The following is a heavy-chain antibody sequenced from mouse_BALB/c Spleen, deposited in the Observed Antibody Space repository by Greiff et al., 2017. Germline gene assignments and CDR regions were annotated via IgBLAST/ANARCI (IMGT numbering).Heavy chain of an antibody. Sequence: VQLQQSGTVLARPGASVKMSCKASGYTFTSYWLHWVKQRPGQGLEWIGAIYSGNSDTSYNQKFKGKAKLTAVTSTSTAYMELSSLTNEDSAVYYCTRRKTLIQLGSMDYWGQGTSVTVSS. CDR2: IYSGNSDT. CDR1: GYTFTSYW. J-gene: IGHJ4*01. CDR3: TRRKTLIQLGSMDY. V-gene: IGHV1-5*01. D-gene: IGHD3-1*01.